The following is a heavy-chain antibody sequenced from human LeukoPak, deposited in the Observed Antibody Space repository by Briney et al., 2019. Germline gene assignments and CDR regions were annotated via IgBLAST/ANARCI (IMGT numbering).Heavy chain of an antibody. CDR1: GGSISSYY. V-gene: IGHV4-59*08. CDR3: ARLAGYSRGWYPYYFDY. CDR2: IYYSGST. J-gene: IGHJ4*02. Sequence: PSETLSLTCTVSGGSISSYYWSWIRQPPGKGLEWIGYIYYSGSTNYTPSLKSRVTISVDTSKNQFSLKLSSVTAADTAVYYCARLAGYSRGWYPYYFDYWGQGTLVTVSS. D-gene: IGHD6-19*01.